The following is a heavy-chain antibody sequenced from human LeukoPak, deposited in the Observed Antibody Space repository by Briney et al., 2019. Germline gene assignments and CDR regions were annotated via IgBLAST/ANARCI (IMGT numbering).Heavy chain of an antibody. D-gene: IGHD6-19*01. CDR1: GFSFSNFE. CDR2: ISTRGSTI. Sequence: PGGSLRLSCATSGFSFSNFEMNWVRQAPGKGLEWVSYISTRGSTIYYADSVKGRFTISRGNAKNSLYLQMNSLRAEDTAVYYCARDLYISDWHPGAFDIWGQGTMVTVSS. CDR3: ARDLYISDWHPGAFDI. J-gene: IGHJ3*02. V-gene: IGHV3-48*03.